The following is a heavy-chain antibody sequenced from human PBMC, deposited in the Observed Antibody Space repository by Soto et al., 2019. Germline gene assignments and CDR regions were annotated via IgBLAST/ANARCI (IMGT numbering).Heavy chain of an antibody. CDR1: GFTFGDYA. CDR2: IRSKAYGGTT. Sequence: GGSLRLSCTASGFTFGDYAMSWFRQAPGKGLEWVGFIRSKAYGGTTEYAASVKGRFTISRDDSKSIAYLQMNSLKTEDTAVYYCTRALEGRNYYGSGSSSTTYYYGMDVWGQGTTVTVSS. D-gene: IGHD3-10*01. V-gene: IGHV3-49*03. CDR3: TRALEGRNYYGSGSSSTTYYYGMDV. J-gene: IGHJ6*02.